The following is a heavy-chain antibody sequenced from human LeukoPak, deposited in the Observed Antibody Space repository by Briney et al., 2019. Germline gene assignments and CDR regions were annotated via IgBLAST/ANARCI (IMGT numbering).Heavy chain of an antibody. J-gene: IGHJ4*02. V-gene: IGHV3-15*01. CDR1: GFTFTNAW. D-gene: IGHD3-10*01. CDR2: IKSKADGGTA. CDR3: ATDRGLTMVRGLPFDY. Sequence: GGSLRLSCAASGFTFTNAWMSWVRQAPGKGLEWVGRIKSKADGGTADYGAPVKDRFTISRDDSKNTLYLEMNSLKSEDTAMYYCATDRGLTMVRGLPFDYWGQGSLVTVSS.